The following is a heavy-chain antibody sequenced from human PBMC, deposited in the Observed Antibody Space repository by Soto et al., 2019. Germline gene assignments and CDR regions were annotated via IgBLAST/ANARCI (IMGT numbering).Heavy chain of an antibody. CDR3: ARAHPHCSGGSCYPPPVDY. V-gene: IGHV4-31*03. D-gene: IGHD2-15*01. CDR2: IYYSGST. Sequence: SETLSLTCTVSGGSISSGGYYWSWIRQHPGKGLEWIGYIYYSGSTYYNPSLKSRVTISVDTSKNQFSLKLSSVTAADTAVYYCARAHPHCSGGSCYPPPVDYWGQGTLVTVSS. CDR1: GGSISSGGYY. J-gene: IGHJ4*02.